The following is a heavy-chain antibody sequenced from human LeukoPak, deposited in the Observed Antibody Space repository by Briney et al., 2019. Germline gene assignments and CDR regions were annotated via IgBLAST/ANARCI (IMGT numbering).Heavy chain of an antibody. Sequence: RGSLRLSCAASGFTFSSYSMNWVRQAPGKGLEWVSSISSSSSYIYYADSVKGRFTISRDNAKNSLYLQMNSLRAEDTAVYYCARDDRTTRITIFGVVIPPGADIWGQGTMVTVSS. CDR2: ISSSSSYI. CDR1: GFTFSSYS. CDR3: ARDDRTTRITIFGVVIPPGADI. J-gene: IGHJ3*02. D-gene: IGHD3-3*01. V-gene: IGHV3-21*01.